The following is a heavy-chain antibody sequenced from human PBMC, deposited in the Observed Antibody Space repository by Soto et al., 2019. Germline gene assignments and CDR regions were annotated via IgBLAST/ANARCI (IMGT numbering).Heavy chain of an antibody. D-gene: IGHD6-13*01. CDR2: ISGSGGST. CDR3: AKDAAFIAAAGYYFDY. J-gene: IGHJ4*02. Sequence: LRLSCSASGXTFSSYAMSWVRQAPGKGLEWVSAISGSGGSTYYADSVKGRFTISRDNSKNTLYLQMNSLRAEDTAVYYCAKDAAFIAAAGYYFDYWGQGTLVTVSS. CDR1: GXTFSSYA. V-gene: IGHV3-23*01.